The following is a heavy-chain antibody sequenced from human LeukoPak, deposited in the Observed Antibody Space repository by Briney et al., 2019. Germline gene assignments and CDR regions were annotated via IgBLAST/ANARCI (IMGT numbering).Heavy chain of an antibody. Sequence: SGPTLVNPTQTLTLTCTFSGFSLSTSGVGVGWIRQPPGKALEWLALIYWNDDKRYSPSLKGRLTITKDTSKNQVVLTMTNMDPVDTATYYCAHIRDILTGYYPLFDYWGQGTLVTVSS. CDR1: GFSLSTSGVG. CDR3: AHIRDILTGYYPLFDY. D-gene: IGHD3-9*01. V-gene: IGHV2-5*01. CDR2: IYWNDDK. J-gene: IGHJ4*02.